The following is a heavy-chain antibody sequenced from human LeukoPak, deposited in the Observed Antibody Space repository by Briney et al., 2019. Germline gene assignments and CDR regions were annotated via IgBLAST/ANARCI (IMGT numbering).Heavy chain of an antibody. CDR3: ARYYRYQLLTYDAFDI. J-gene: IGHJ3*02. V-gene: IGHV4-38-2*01. D-gene: IGHD2-2*01. CDR1: GYSISSGYY. CDR2: IYHSGST. Sequence: SETLSLTCAVSGYSISSGYYWGWIRQPPGKGLEWVGSIYHSGSTYYNPSLKSRVTISVDTSKNQFSLKLSSVTAADTAVYYCARYYRYQLLTYDAFDIWXQGTMVTVSS.